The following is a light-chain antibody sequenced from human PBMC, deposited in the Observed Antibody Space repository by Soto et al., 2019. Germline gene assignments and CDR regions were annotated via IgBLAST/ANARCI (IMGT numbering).Light chain of an antibody. J-gene: IGKJ4*01. Sequence: EIVMTQSPATLSVSPGERATLSCRASQSVSSNLAWYQQKPGQAPRLLIYGESTRATGIPARFSGSGSGTEFTLTISSLQSEEFAVYYCQQYNNWPLLTFGGGTKVELK. CDR1: QSVSSN. CDR3: QQYNNWPLLT. CDR2: GES. V-gene: IGKV3-15*01.